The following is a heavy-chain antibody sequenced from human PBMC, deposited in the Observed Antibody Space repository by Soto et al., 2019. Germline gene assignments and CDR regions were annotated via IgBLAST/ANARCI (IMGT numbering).Heavy chain of an antibody. CDR1: GGSVNAYY. V-gene: IGHV4-59*02. Sequence: QVQLQESGPGLVKPSEPLSLTCTVSGGSVNAYYWSWIRQPPGKGLGWIGYIFSSGSTNYNPSLKSRVTLSVNTSRNQFSLKLNSVTAADTAVYYCARHNFYGPYGMDVWGQGITVTVSS. D-gene: IGHD3-10*01. J-gene: IGHJ6*02. CDR2: IFSSGST. CDR3: ARHNFYGPYGMDV.